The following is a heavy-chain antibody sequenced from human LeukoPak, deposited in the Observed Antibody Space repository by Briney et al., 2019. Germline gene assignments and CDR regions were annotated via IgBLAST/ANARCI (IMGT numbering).Heavy chain of an antibody. J-gene: IGHJ4*02. V-gene: IGHV1-8*01. CDR2: TNPNSGNT. CDR1: GYTFTSYD. Sequence: ASVKVSSKASGYTFTSYDINWVRQATGQGLEWMGWTNPNSGNTGYAQKFQGRVTMTRNTSISTAYMELSSLRSEDTAVYYCARGPQAAGYDYWGQGTLVTVSS. D-gene: IGHD6-13*01. CDR3: ARGPQAAGYDY.